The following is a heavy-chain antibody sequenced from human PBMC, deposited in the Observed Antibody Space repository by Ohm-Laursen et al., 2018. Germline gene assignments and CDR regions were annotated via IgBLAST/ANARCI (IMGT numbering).Heavy chain of an antibody. CDR1: GFTFSSYA. V-gene: IGHV3-23*01. CDR2: ITGSGRST. CDR3: AKDIKDGTYYFDY. J-gene: IGHJ4*02. Sequence: SLRLSCAASGFTFSSYAMRWVRQTPKKGLEWVSTITGSGRSTYYADSVKGRFTISRDNSKNTLYLQMNSLRAEDTAVYYCAKDIKDGTYYFDYWGQGTLVTVSS. D-gene: IGHD5-24*01.